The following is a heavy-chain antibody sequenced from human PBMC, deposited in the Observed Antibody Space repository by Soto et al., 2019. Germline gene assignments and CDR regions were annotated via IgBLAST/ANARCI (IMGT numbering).Heavy chain of an antibody. V-gene: IGHV4-30-4*01. CDR3: ARGRYCLTGRCFPNWFDS. D-gene: IGHD7-27*01. CDR2: IYKSATT. Sequence: SETLSLTCSVSGDSISNLDYFWAWIRQPPGQALEYIGYIYKSATTYYNPSFESRVAISVDTSKSQFSLNVTSVNAADTAVYFCARGRYCLTGRCFPNWFDSWGQGALVTVSS. CDR1: GDSISNLDYF. J-gene: IGHJ5*01.